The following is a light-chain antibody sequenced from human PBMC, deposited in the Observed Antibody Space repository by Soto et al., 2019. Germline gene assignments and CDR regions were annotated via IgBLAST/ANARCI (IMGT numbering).Light chain of an antibody. CDR1: QSIGSN. Sequence: EIVMTQSPATLSVSPGERATLSCRTSQSIGSNLGWYQQKPGQAPRLLIYAASTSATGIPARFSGSGSGTEFTLTISSLQSEDSAVYYCQQYNNWSLITFGQGTRLEIK. CDR2: AAS. CDR3: QQYNNWSLIT. V-gene: IGKV3-15*01. J-gene: IGKJ5*01.